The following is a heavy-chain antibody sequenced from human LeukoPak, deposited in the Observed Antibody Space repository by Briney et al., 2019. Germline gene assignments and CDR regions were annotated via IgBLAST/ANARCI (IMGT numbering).Heavy chain of an antibody. CDR3: ARDSQGSGSYYNPKGSWFDP. V-gene: IGHV4-31*03. D-gene: IGHD3-10*01. CDR2: IYYSGST. Sequence: APQTLSLTCTVSGGSISSGGYYWSWIRQHPGQGLEWIGYIYYSGSTYYNPSLKSRVTISVDTSKNQFSLKLSSVTAADTAVYYCARDSQGSGSYYNPKGSWFDPWGQGTLVTVSS. CDR1: GGSISSGGYY. J-gene: IGHJ5*02.